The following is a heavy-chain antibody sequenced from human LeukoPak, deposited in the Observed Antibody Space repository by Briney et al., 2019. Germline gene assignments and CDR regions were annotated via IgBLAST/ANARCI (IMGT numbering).Heavy chain of an antibody. Sequence: GGSLRLSCAASGFTFGDYAMSWVRQAPGKGLEWVSSIFTSAGSTYYADPVEGRFTIFRDYSKSTLDLHMNSLRAEDTAVYFCAKNGRHYFYYMDVWGKGTTVTVS. V-gene: IGHV3-23*01. CDR1: GFTFGDYA. CDR2: IFTSAGST. J-gene: IGHJ6*03. D-gene: IGHD3-9*01. CDR3: AKNGRHYFYYMDV.